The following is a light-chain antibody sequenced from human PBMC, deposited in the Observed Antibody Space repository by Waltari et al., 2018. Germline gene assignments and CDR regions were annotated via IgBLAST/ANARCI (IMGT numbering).Light chain of an antibody. Sequence: EIVLTQSPATLSLSPGERATLSCRASQSVSNFLAWYQTKPGQSPRLVSYEASKRATGIPARFSGSGSGTDFTLTISSLEPEDFAVYYCQQRSNWPPLPFGGGTTVEIK. CDR1: QSVSNF. CDR2: EAS. J-gene: IGKJ4*01. CDR3: QQRSNWPPLP. V-gene: IGKV3-11*01.